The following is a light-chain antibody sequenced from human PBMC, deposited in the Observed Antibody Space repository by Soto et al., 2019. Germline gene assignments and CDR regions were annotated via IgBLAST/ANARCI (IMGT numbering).Light chain of an antibody. CDR2: SAS. CDR3: LQGYNTFWT. CDR1: QPIGTS. J-gene: IGKJ1*01. V-gene: IGKV1-39*01. Sequence: DIQMTQSPSSLSASVGDSVTVTCRASQPIGTSLHWYQQRAGKAPKVLISSASRLQSGVSSRLSGSGSGTHFTLTISSMRPEDSATYYCLQGYNTFWTFGQGTKVEIK.